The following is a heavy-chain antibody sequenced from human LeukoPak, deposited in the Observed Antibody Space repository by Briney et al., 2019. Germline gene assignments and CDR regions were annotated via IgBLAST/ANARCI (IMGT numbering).Heavy chain of an antibody. Sequence: ASVKVSCKSSGYTFTSYYMHWVRQAPGQGLEWMGIINPSGGSTSYAQRFQGRVTLTKDMSTSTVYMELSSLRSEDTAVYYCARASGSSWPFDYWGQGTLVTVPS. J-gene: IGHJ4*02. V-gene: IGHV1-46*01. CDR3: ARASGSSWPFDY. CDR1: GYTFTSYY. D-gene: IGHD6-13*01. CDR2: INPSGGST.